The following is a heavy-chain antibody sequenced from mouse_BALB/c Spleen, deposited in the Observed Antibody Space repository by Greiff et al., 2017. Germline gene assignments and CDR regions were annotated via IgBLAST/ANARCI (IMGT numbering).Heavy chain of an antibody. D-gene: IGHD2-4*01. CDR3: TRGYYDYDEVYFDY. V-gene: IGHV1S81*02. Sequence: QVQLQQPGAELVKPGASVKLSCKASGYTFTSYYMYWVKQRPGQGLEWIGEINPSNGGTNFNEKFKSKATLTVDKSSSTAYMQLSSLTSEDSAVYYCTRGYYDYDEVYFDYWGQGTTLTVSS. J-gene: IGHJ2*01. CDR2: INPSNGGT. CDR1: GYTFTSYY.